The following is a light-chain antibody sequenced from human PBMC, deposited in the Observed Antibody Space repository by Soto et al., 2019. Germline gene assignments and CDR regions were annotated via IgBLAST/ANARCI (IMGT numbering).Light chain of an antibody. V-gene: IGKV1-33*01. CDR2: DAS. J-gene: IGKJ1*01. Sequence: IQMTQSPSSLSASVGDRVTITCQATQDIRKYLNWYQQKPGKAPKLLIYDASSLETGVPSRFSGSGSGTEFTLTISSLQPDDFATYYCQHYYGFSRTFGQGTKVDIK. CDR3: QHYYGFSRT. CDR1: QDIRKY.